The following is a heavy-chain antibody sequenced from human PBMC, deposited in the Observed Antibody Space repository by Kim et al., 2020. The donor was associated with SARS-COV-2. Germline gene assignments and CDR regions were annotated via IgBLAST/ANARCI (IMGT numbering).Heavy chain of an antibody. V-gene: IGHV3-9*01. Sequence: GGSLRLYCAASGFTFDDYAMHWVRQAPGKGLEWVSGISWNSGSIGYADSVKGRFTISRDNAKNSLYLQMNSLRAEDTALYYCAKDMSRITIFGVGPFDYWGQGTLVTVSS. CDR3: AKDMSRITIFGVGPFDY. CDR1: GFTFDDYA. J-gene: IGHJ4*02. CDR2: ISWNSGSI. D-gene: IGHD3-3*01.